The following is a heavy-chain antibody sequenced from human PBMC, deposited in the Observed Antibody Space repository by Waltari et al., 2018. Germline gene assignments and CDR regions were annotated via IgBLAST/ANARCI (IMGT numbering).Heavy chain of an antibody. CDR2: TRNKANSYTT. D-gene: IGHD1-26*01. CDR1: GFTFSDHY. Sequence: EVQLVESGGGLVQPGGSLRLSCAASGFTFSDHYMDWVRQAPGKGLEWVGRTRNKANSYTTEYAASVKGRFTISRDDSKNSLYLQMNSLKTEDTAVYYCASQGGSYSGYWGQGTLVTVSS. J-gene: IGHJ4*02. V-gene: IGHV3-72*01. CDR3: ASQGGSYSGY.